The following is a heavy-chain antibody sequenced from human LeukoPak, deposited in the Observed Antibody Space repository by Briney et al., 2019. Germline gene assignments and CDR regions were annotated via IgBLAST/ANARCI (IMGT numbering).Heavy chain of an antibody. J-gene: IGHJ4*02. CDR2: INHSGST. V-gene: IGHV4-34*01. CDR1: GGSFSGYY. Sequence: SETLSLTCAVYGGSFSGYYWSWVRQPPGKGLEWIGEINHSGSTNYNPSLKSRVTISVDTSKNQFSLKLSSVTAADTAVYYCARGLVLGYWGQGTLVTVSS. CDR3: ARGLVLGY.